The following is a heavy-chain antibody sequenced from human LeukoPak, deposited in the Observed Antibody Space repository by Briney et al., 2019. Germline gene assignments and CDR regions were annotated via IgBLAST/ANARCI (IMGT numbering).Heavy chain of an antibody. V-gene: IGHV1-18*04. CDR2: ISAYNGNT. CDR3: ARDGRYFDWLLPFDY. J-gene: IGHJ4*02. Sequence: GASVKVSCKASGYAFTSYGISWVRQAPGQGLEWMGWISAYNGNTNYAQKLQGRVTMTTDTSTSTAYMELRSLGSDDTAVYYCARDGRYFDWLLPFDYWGQGTLVTVSS. D-gene: IGHD3-9*01. CDR1: GYAFTSYG.